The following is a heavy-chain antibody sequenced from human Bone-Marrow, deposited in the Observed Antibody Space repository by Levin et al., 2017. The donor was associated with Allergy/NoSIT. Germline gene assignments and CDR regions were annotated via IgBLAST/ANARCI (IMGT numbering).Heavy chain of an antibody. J-gene: IGHJ4*02. Sequence: SLKISCAASGFTFDDYAMHWVRQAPGKGLEWVSGISWNSGSIGYADSVKGRFTISRDNAKNSLYLQMNSLRAEDTALYYCAKSRRGGTAMGLVDYWGQGTLVTVSS. V-gene: IGHV3-9*01. CDR2: ISWNSGSI. CDR1: GFTFDDYA. D-gene: IGHD5-18*01. CDR3: AKSRRGGTAMGLVDY.